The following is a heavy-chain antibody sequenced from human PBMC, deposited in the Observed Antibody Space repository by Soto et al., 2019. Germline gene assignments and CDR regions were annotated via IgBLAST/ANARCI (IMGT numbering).Heavy chain of an antibody. Sequence: PSETLSLTCTISGGSISGFYWGWIRQPPGKGLEWIGNIYYSGSANYDPSLRSRVTISLNTSKNQFSLNLNSVTAADTAIYYCARWTYCGGDCYWLDFWGQGTTVT. CDR3: ARWTYCGGDCYWLDF. CDR2: IYYSGSA. J-gene: IGHJ6*02. D-gene: IGHD2-21*02. V-gene: IGHV4-59*01. CDR1: GGSISGFY.